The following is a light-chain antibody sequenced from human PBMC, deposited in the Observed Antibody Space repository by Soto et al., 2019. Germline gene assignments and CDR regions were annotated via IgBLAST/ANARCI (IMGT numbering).Light chain of an antibody. J-gene: IGKJ5*01. Sequence: EVVSTHSPDTLAFSPVEVATLSCWASQSVTSNLAWYQQKRGQAPRLLIYAASTRATGVPARFSGSGSGTEFTLTISSLQSEDFAVYYCQQYNNWPPITFGQGTRLEIK. CDR2: AAS. CDR1: QSVTSN. V-gene: IGKV3D-15*01. CDR3: QQYNNWPPIT.